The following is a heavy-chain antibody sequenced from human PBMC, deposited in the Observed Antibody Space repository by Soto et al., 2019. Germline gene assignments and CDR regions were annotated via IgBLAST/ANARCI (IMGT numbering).Heavy chain of an antibody. CDR2: ISYDGSNK. CDR1: GFTFSSYA. D-gene: IGHD3-3*02. J-gene: IGHJ4*02. Sequence: GGSLRLSCAASGFTFSSYAMHWVRQAPGKGLEWVAVISYDGSNKYYADSVKGRFTISRDNSKNTLYLQMNSLRAEDTAVYYCGTLSRAARGQGTLVTVSS. V-gene: IGHV3-30-3*01. CDR3: GTLSRAA.